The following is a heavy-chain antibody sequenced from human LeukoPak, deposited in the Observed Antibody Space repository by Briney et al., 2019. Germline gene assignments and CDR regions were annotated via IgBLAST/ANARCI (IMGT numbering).Heavy chain of an antibody. V-gene: IGHV3-74*01. CDR1: GFTFGNYW. D-gene: IGHD2-8*02. Sequence: GGSLRLSCAASGFTFGNYWMHWVRQAPGKGLVWVSRINSDGSSTNYADSVKGRFTISRDNAKNTLYLQVNSLRAEGTAVYYCARDSTFRGTGPNVWGQGTMVIVSS. J-gene: IGHJ3*01. CDR3: ARDSTFRGTGPNV. CDR2: INSDGSST.